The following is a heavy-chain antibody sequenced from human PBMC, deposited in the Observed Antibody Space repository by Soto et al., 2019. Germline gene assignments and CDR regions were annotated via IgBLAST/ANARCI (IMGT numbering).Heavy chain of an antibody. Sequence: EVQLVETGGGLVKPGGSLRLSCAASGLSFSNAWMGWVRQAPGQGLEWVGHIKSKTNGGTTEYAAPVKGRFTISRDDSKNTVYLQLNSLKSDDTAVYYCSTEDGRIWGQGTLVTVSS. J-gene: IGHJ4*02. CDR3: STEDGRI. CDR2: IKSKTNGGTT. CDR1: GLSFSNAW. V-gene: IGHV3-15*01.